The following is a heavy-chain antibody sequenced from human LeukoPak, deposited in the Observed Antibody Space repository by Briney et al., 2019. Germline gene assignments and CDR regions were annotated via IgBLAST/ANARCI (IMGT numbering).Heavy chain of an antibody. CDR1: GGSISSGGYY. CDR3: ARDRAVVTRYLDY. Sequence: TSETLSLTCTVSGGSISSGGYYWSWIRQHPGKGLEWIGYIYYSGSTYYNPSLKSRVTISVDTSKNQFSLKLSSVTAADTAVYYCARDRAVVTRYLDYWGQGTLVTVSS. CDR2: IYYSGST. J-gene: IGHJ4*02. D-gene: IGHD4-23*01. V-gene: IGHV4-31*03.